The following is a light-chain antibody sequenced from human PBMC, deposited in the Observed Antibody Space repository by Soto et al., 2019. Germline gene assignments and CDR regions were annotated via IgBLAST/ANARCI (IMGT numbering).Light chain of an antibody. CDR2: HVT. V-gene: IGLV2-14*01. J-gene: IGLJ1*01. CDR3: SSYTSNITPYV. Sequence: QSALTQPASMSGSPGQSITISCTGTSSDVGGYNFVSWYQQHPGKAPKLMIYHVTNRPSGVSRRFSGSKSGNTASLTISGLQAEDEADYYCSSYTSNITPYVFGTGTKLTVL. CDR1: SSDVGGYNF.